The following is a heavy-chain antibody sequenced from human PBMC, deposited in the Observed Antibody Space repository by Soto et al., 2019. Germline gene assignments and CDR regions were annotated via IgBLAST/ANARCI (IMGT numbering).Heavy chain of an antibody. CDR2: ITGNGGDT. J-gene: IGHJ4*02. Sequence: EVQLVESGGGLVQPGGSLRLSCAASGFTFTSYTMHWVRQAPGKGLEYVSAITGNGGDTYYANSVKGRFTISRDNSKNTLFLQMGSLRAEDMAVYYCARGYCGGGFCLRYFAYWGRGTLVTVSS. D-gene: IGHD2-15*01. CDR1: GFTFTSYT. V-gene: IGHV3-64*01. CDR3: ARGYCGGGFCLRYFAY.